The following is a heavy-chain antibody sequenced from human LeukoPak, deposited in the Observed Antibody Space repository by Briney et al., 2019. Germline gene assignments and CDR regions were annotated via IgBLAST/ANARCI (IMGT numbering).Heavy chain of an antibody. Sequence: SETLSLTCAVYGGSFSGYYWSWIRQPPGKGLEWIGYIYYSGSTNYNPSLKSRVTMSVDTSKNQFSLKLSSVTAADTAVYYCARTIVASSCSSTSCYSLYYYYYMDVWGKGTTVTVSS. CDR2: IYYSGST. D-gene: IGHD2-2*01. V-gene: IGHV4-59*01. CDR1: GGSFSGYY. J-gene: IGHJ6*03. CDR3: ARTIVASSCSSTSCYSLYYYYYMDV.